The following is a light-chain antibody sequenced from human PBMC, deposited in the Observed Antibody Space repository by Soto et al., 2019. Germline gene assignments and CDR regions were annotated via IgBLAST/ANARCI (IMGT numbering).Light chain of an antibody. Sequence: EIVLTQSPVTVSVSPGGRATLSCRASQSIGDSLAWYQHKPGQAPRLLIYDASRRAAGFPGRFSGSGSGTDITLIISIEQSEEAAYYYQQHYNYPPWTFGQGTQVEIK. CDR3: QHYNYPPWT. J-gene: IGKJ1*01. V-gene: IGKV3D-15*03. CDR1: QSIGDS. CDR2: DAS.